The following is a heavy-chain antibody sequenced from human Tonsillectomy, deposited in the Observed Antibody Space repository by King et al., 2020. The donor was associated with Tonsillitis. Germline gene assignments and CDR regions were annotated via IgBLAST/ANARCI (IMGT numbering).Heavy chain of an antibody. J-gene: IGHJ4*02. CDR1: GVTFSGSS. Sequence: VQLVESGGGLVQPGGSLKLSCAASGVTFSGSSLHRVRPAFGEGLEWGGPIRSQANKFATAYVASVKGRLTISRDDSKNTGYLEMNSLKTEDTAVYYCTALGPGGDYNHVFYWGQGTLVTVSS. CDR3: TALGPGGDYNHVFY. CDR2: IRSQANKFAT. D-gene: IGHD4-17*01. V-gene: IGHV3-73*01.